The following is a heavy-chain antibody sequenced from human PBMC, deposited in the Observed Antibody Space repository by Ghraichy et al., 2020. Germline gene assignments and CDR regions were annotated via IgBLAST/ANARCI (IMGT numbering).Heavy chain of an antibody. CDR1: GGSFSGYY. J-gene: IGHJ4*02. D-gene: IGHD6-13*01. CDR3: ARGRGKTNWLAIAAAGRTFDY. CDR2: INHSGST. V-gene: IGHV4-34*01. Sequence: SQTLSLTCAVYGGSFSGYYWSWIRQPPGKGLEWIGEINHSGSTNYNPSLKSRVTISVDTSKNQFSLKLSSVTAADTAVYYCARGRGKTNWLAIAAAGRTFDYWGQGTLVTVSS.